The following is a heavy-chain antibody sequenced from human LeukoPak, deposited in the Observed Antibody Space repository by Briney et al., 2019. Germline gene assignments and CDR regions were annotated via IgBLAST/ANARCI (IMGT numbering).Heavy chain of an antibody. CDR3: AREGIGPIDY. Sequence: GGSLRLSCAASGFTVSSNFMTWVRQAPGKGLEWVSVIYSGGSTYYADSVKGRFTISRDNSKNTLYLKMNNLRAEDTAVYYCAREGIGPIDYWGQGTLVTVSS. CDR2: IYSGGST. D-gene: IGHD1-26*01. V-gene: IGHV3-53*01. J-gene: IGHJ4*02. CDR1: GFTVSSNF.